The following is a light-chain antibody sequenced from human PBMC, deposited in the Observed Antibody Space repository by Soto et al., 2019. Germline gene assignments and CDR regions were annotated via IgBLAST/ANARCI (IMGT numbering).Light chain of an antibody. V-gene: IGKV1-39*01. CDR1: QSISSY. CDR2: AAS. J-gene: IGKJ5*01. Sequence: DILMTQSPSSLSASVGDRVTITCRASQSISSYLNWYQQKPGKAPKLLIYAASSLQSGVPSRFSGSGSGTDFTLTISSLQPEDFATYYCQQSYSTPPLTFGQGTRLEIK. CDR3: QQSYSTPPLT.